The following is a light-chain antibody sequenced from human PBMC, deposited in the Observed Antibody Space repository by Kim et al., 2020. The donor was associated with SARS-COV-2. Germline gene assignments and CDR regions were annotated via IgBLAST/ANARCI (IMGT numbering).Light chain of an antibody. Sequence: DIQMTQSPSSLSASVGDRVTITCRASQSISDYLNWYQHKPGKAPKVLIYAASSLQSGVPSRFSGSGSGTDFTLTISGLQREDFATYYCQQSYSTPDTFGGGTKVDIK. J-gene: IGKJ4*01. CDR3: QQSYSTPDT. V-gene: IGKV1-39*01. CDR1: QSISDY. CDR2: AAS.